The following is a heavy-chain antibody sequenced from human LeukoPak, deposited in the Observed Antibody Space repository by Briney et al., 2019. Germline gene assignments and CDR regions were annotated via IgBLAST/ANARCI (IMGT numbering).Heavy chain of an antibody. V-gene: IGHV3-30*04. CDR1: GFTFSNYV. CDR2: MSYDGKNQ. CDR3: ARAIVLVPTVILYHYGMDV. J-gene: IGHJ6*02. D-gene: IGHD2-2*01. Sequence: GGSLRLSCAASGFTFSNYVMHWVRQAPGKGLEWVAVMSYDGKNQYYADSVKGRFTISRDNSKNTLYLQMNSLRVEDTAVYYCARAIVLVPTVILYHYGMDVWGQGPTVTVSS.